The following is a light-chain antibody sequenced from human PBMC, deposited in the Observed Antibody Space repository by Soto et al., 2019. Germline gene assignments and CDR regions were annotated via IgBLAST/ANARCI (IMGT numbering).Light chain of an antibody. CDR2: LGS. CDR3: MQALQSPRT. V-gene: IGKV2-28*01. CDR1: QSLLHSNGYNY. Sequence: DIVMTQSPLSVPFIPEEPASISCRSSQSLLHSNGYNYLDWYLQKPGQSPQLLIYLGSNRSSGVPDRFSGSGSGTDLTLKISRVEAEDVGVYYCMQALQSPRTFGQGTKVAIK. J-gene: IGKJ1*01.